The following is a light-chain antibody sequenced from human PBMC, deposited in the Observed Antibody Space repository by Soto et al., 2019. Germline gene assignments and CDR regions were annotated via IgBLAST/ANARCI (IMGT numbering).Light chain of an antibody. V-gene: IGKV3-20*01. Sequence: EIVLTQSPGTLSLSPGERATLSCRASQSVSSNLAWYQQKPGQAPRLLIYGASTRATGIPDRFSGSGSGTDFTLTISRLDPEDFAVYCCQQYGSSPETFGQGTKVDIK. CDR3: QQYGSSPET. J-gene: IGKJ1*01. CDR2: GAS. CDR1: QSVSSN.